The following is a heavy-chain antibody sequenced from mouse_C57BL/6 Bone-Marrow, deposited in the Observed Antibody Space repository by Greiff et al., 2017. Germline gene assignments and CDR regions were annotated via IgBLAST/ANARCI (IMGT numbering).Heavy chain of an antibody. CDR3: ARLDYYGPDYYAMDY. Sequence: EVKLQQSGPELVKPGASVKISCKASGYTFTDYYMNWVKQSHGKSLEWIGDINPNNGGTSYNQKFKGKATLTVDKSSSTAYMELRSLTSEDSAVYYCARLDYYGPDYYAMDYWGQGTSVTVSS. CDR1: GYTFTDYY. CDR2: INPNNGGT. V-gene: IGHV1-26*01. J-gene: IGHJ4*01. D-gene: IGHD1-1*01.